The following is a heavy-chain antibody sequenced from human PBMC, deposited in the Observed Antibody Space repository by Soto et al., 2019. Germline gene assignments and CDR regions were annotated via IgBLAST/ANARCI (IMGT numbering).Heavy chain of an antibody. V-gene: IGHV4-31*03. CDR2: IYYSGST. J-gene: IGHJ4*02. D-gene: IGHD6-19*01. Sequence: PSETQSLTCTVSGGSINSGDYYWSWIRQHPGKGLEWTGYIYYSGSTDYNPSLKSRVTMSVDTSKNQFSLKLSSVTAADTAVYYCARGTSDWPYYFDYWGQGTLVPVSS. CDR1: GGSINSGDYY. CDR3: ARGTSDWPYYFDY.